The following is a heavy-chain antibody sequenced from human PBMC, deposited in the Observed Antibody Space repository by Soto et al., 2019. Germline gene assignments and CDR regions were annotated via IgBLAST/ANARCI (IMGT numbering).Heavy chain of an antibody. Sequence: GASVKVSCKASGYTFPGNYMNWVRQAPGQGLEWMALINPTSGGTNYAQKFQGRVTMTWDTSISTAYMELSRLRSDDTAIYYCARGYCSSSGCSHYFDYWGQGTLVTVSS. V-gene: IGHV1-2*02. CDR3: ARGYCSSSGCSHYFDY. D-gene: IGHD2-2*01. CDR1: GYTFPGNY. J-gene: IGHJ4*02. CDR2: INPTSGGT.